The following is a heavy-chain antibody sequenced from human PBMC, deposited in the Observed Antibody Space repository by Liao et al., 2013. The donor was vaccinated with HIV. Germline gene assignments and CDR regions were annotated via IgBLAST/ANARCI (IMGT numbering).Heavy chain of an antibody. D-gene: IGHD3-3*01. CDR2: VYTSGST. CDR1: GDSLSSGPYY. CDR3: AREYYHFLSGPALDY. J-gene: IGHJ4*02. Sequence: QVQLQESGPGLVKPSQTLSLTCTVSGDSLSSGPYYWNWIRQPAGKGLEWIGRVYTSGSTHYNPSLKSRVIISLDTSKNQFSLKLSSVTAADTALYYCAREYYHFLSGPALDYWGQGTLVTVSS. V-gene: IGHV4-61*02.